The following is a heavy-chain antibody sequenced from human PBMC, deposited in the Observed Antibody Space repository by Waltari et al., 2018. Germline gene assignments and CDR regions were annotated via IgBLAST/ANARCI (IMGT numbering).Heavy chain of an antibody. CDR3: ARTYGSGSHYNF. Sequence: EVQVVESGGYLVQPGGSLRLSCAASGFTFSTYNMNWVRQAPGKGLEWVSFISSSSTIIYYADSVKGRFTISRDNAKNSVYLQMNSLRAEDTAVYYCARTYGSGSHYNFWGQGTLVTVSS. J-gene: IGHJ4*02. D-gene: IGHD3-10*01. CDR1: GFTFSTYN. V-gene: IGHV3-48*04. CDR2: ISSSSTII.